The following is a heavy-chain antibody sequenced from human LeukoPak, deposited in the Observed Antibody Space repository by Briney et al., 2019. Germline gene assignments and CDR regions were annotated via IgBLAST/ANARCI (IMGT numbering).Heavy chain of an antibody. CDR2: INHSGST. Sequence: SETLSLTCTVSGYSISSGYYWSWIRQPPGKGLEWIGEINHSGSTNYNPFLKSRVTISVDTSKNQFSLKLSSVTAADTAVYYCARLSIAAAGTGGFDYWGQGTLVTVSS. CDR1: GYSISSGYY. CDR3: ARLSIAAAGTGGFDY. D-gene: IGHD6-13*01. V-gene: IGHV4-38-2*02. J-gene: IGHJ4*02.